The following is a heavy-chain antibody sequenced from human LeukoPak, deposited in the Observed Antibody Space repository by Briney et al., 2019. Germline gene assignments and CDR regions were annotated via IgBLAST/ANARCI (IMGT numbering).Heavy chain of an antibody. J-gene: IGHJ5*02. V-gene: IGHV4-30-2*01. CDR3: ARDGTTVTTTLTGENWFDP. Sequence: SETLSLTCTVSGGSISSGGYYWSWIRQPPGKGLEWIGYIYHSGSTYYNPSLKSRVTISVDRSKNQFSLKLSSVTAADTAVYYCARDGTTVTTTLTGENWFDPWGQGTLVTVSS. D-gene: IGHD4-11*01. CDR2: IYHSGST. CDR1: GGSISSGGYY.